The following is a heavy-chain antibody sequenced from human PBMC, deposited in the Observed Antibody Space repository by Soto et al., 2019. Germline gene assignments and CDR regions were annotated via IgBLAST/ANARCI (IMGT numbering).Heavy chain of an antibody. CDR1: GGAFTNYS. CDR3: ASLSAWNPLYYPGMDV. V-gene: IGHV1-69*06. D-gene: IGHD1-1*01. Sequence: QVHLLQSGAEVKKPGSSLKVSCKVSGGAFTNYSLNWVRHSPGQGLEWLGGIIPLHNTSNYSEKFVGRLSVTADISSSTVYMHLSGLTSGDTATYSCASLSAWNPLYYPGMDVWGQGTTVTVSS. CDR2: IIPLHNTS. J-gene: IGHJ6*02.